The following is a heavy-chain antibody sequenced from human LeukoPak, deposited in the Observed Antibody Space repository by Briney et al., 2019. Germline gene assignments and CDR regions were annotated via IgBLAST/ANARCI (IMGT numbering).Heavy chain of an antibody. J-gene: IGHJ4*02. CDR1: GYTFTSYG. CDR3: ARGNNWNDESYFDY. V-gene: IGHV1-18*01. CDR2: ISAYNGNT. Sequence: ASVKVSCKASGYTFTSYGISWVRRAPGQGLEWMGWISAYNGNTNYAQKLQGRVTMTTDTSTSTAYMELRSLRSDDTAVYYCARGNNWNDESYFDYWGQGTLVTVSS. D-gene: IGHD1-1*01.